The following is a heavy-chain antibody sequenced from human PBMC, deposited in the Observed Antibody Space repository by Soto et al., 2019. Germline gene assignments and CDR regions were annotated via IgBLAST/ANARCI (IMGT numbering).Heavy chain of an antibody. J-gene: IGHJ3*02. D-gene: IGHD4-17*01. CDR1: GFTFSSYG. CDR3: ARDGSALHDYGDYVLPRSHAFDI. CDR2: IWYDGSNK. V-gene: IGHV3-33*01. Sequence: QVQLVESGGGVVQPGRSLRLSCAASGFTFSSYGMHWVRQAPGKGLKWVAVIWYDGSNKYYADSVKGRFTISRDNSKNTLYLQMNSLRAEDTAVYYCARDGSALHDYGDYVLPRSHAFDIWGQGTMVTVSS.